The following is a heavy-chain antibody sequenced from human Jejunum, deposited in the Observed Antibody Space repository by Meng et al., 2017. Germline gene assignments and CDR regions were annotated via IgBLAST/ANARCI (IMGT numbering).Heavy chain of an antibody. CDR2: IFYSGST. CDR3: ARRDYSNWFYP. CDR1: GGSFSGYY. J-gene: IGHJ5*02. Sequence: QVQLQQWGAGLLRPSETLSLTCAVDGGSFSGYYWTLFRQAPGKGLEWIGNIFYSGSTYYNPSLKSRVTISVDTSKNQFSLRLSSVTAAETAVYYCARRDYSNWFYPWGQGTLVTVSS. V-gene: IGHV4-34*02. D-gene: IGHD4-11*01.